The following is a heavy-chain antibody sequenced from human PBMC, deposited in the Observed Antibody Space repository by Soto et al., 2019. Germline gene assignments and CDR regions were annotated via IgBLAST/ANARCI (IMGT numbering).Heavy chain of an antibody. CDR2: ISGSGGST. D-gene: IGHD2-2*01. CDR1: GFTFSSYA. Sequence: GGSLRLSCAASGFTFSSYAMSWVHQAPGKGPEWVSAISGSGGSTYYADSVKGRFTISRDNSKNTLYLQMNSLRAEDTAVYYCAKAWAVVVPAARYAGAFDIWGQGTMVTVSS. V-gene: IGHV3-23*01. J-gene: IGHJ3*02. CDR3: AKAWAVVVPAARYAGAFDI.